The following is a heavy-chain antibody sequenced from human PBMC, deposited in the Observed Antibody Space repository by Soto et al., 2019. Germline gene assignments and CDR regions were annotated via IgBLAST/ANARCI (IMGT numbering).Heavy chain of an antibody. D-gene: IGHD3-10*01. CDR2: ISGSGGST. CDR1: GFTFSSYA. J-gene: IGHJ5*02. CDR3: ATKKVGGSGSYSVNWFDP. Sequence: GGSLRLSCAASGFTFSSYAMSWVRQAPGKGLEWVSAISGSGGSTYYADSVKGRFTIPRDNSKNTLYLQMNSLRAEDTAVYYCATKKVGGSGSYSVNWFDPWGQGTLVTVSS. V-gene: IGHV3-23*01.